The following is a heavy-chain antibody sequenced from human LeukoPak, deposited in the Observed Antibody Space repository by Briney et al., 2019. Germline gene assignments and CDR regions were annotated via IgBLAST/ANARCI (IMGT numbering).Heavy chain of an antibody. CDR3: ARHDSFIPY. D-gene: IGHD5-18*01. V-gene: IGHV3-23*01. CDR2: ISDNEGRT. J-gene: IGHJ4*02. CDR1: GFTFNYYA. Sequence: GGSLRLSCAASGFTFNYYAMSWVRQAPGKGLEWVSGISDNEGRTYYTDSVKGRFTISRDNAKNTVYLQMHNLRADGTAVYFCARHDSFIPYWGQGTLVTVSS.